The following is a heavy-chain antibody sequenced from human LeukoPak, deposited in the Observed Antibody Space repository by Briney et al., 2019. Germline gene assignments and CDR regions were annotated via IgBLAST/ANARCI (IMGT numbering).Heavy chain of an antibody. CDR3: ARGSITMIVVVINFDY. J-gene: IGHJ4*02. Sequence: PGGSLRLSCAASGFTFSDYYMSWIRQAPGKGQEWVSYISSSGSTIYYADSVKGRFTISRDNAKNSLYLQMNSLRAEDTAVYYCARGSITMIVVVINFDYWGQGTLVTVSS. CDR2: ISSSGSTI. V-gene: IGHV3-11*04. D-gene: IGHD3-22*01. CDR1: GFTFSDYY.